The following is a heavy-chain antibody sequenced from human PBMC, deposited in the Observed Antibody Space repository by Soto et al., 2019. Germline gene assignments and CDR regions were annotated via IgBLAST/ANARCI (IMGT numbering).Heavy chain of an antibody. D-gene: IGHD2-2*01. Sequence: QVQLVQSEAEVKKPGASVKVSCKASGYTFTSYGISWVRQAPGQGLEWMGWISAYNGNTNNAQKLQGRVTMTTDTSTSLAYMELRSLRSDGTAVYYCARDVDCSSTSCYDLGFDYWGQGTLVTVSS. CDR2: ISAYNGNT. CDR1: GYTFTSYG. CDR3: ARDVDCSSTSCYDLGFDY. J-gene: IGHJ4*02. V-gene: IGHV1-18*01.